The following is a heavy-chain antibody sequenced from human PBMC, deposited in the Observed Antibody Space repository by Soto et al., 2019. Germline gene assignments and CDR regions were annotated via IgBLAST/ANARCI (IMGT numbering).Heavy chain of an antibody. CDR3: ARDRGGYAFDI. CDR1: GFTFSSYA. J-gene: IGHJ3*02. CDR2: IRSNGGST. Sequence: EVQLVESGGGLVQPGGSLRLSCAASGFTFSSYAMHWVRQAPGKGLEYVSAIRSNGGSTDYANSVKRRFTISRDNSKNTLYLQMGGLRAEDMAVYCCARDRGGYAFDIWGQGTMVTVSS. V-gene: IGHV3-64*01.